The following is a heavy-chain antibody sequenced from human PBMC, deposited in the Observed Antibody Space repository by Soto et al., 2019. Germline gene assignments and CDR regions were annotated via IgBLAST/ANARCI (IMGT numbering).Heavy chain of an antibody. CDR3: ARASVSSCVH. D-gene: IGHD6-13*01. CDR1: GFIFRDYY. CDR2: ISSSGSTK. J-gene: IGHJ4*02. V-gene: IGHV3-11*01. Sequence: LRLSCAASGFIFRDYYMSWIRQAPGKGLEWVSYISSSGSTKYYADSVKGRFTISRDNAKNSLYLQMNSLRAEDTAVYYCARASVSSCVHWGQGTLVTVSS.